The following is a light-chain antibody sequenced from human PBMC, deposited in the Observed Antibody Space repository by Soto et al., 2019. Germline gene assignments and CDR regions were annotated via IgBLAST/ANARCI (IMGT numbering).Light chain of an antibody. CDR2: DAS. J-gene: IGKJ4*01. V-gene: IGKV1-5*01. CDR1: QIIGEF. CDR3: QQYSACPLT. Sequence: DIQMNQSPSTLSASVGDRVTITCRASQIIGEFLAWYQRKRGKAPELLIYDASNLERGVSSRFSGSGAGTEFTLTISSLQPDDFVSYYCQQYSACPLTFGGGTTVEIK.